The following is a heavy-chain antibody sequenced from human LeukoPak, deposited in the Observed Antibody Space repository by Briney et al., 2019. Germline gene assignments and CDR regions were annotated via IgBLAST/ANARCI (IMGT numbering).Heavy chain of an antibody. V-gene: IGHV3-30-3*01. J-gene: IGHJ6*02. CDR1: GFTFSSYA. CDR2: ISYDGSNK. CDR3: AREQYSSGWYEGSYYYYGMDV. Sequence: PGRSLRLSCAASGFTFSSYAMHWVRQAPDKGLEWVAVISYDGSNKYYADSVKGRFTISRDNSKNTLYLQMNSLRAEDTAVYYCAREQYSSGWYEGSYYYYGMDVWGQGTTVTASS. D-gene: IGHD6-19*01.